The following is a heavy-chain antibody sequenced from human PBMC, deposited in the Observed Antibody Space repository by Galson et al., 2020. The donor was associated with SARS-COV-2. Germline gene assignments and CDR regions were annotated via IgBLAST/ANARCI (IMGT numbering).Heavy chain of an antibody. CDR1: GFSFSAYI. Sequence: GGSLRLSCAASGFSFSAYIMRWVRQAPGKGLDWVASISNSGDVTNYADSVKGRFTISRDNSKNTVYLQMNSLRVEDTAVYYCARGAILTTAEALYWGQGNLVTVSS. D-gene: IGHD2-2*02. CDR3: ARGAILTTAEALY. V-gene: IGHV3-23*01. J-gene: IGHJ4*02. CDR2: ISNSGDVT.